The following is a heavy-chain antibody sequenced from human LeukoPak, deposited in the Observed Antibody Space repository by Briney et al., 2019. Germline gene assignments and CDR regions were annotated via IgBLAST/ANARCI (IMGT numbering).Heavy chain of an antibody. CDR1: GFTFSSYA. Sequence: GRSLRLSCAASGFTFSSYAMHWVRQAPGKGLEWVAVISYDGSNKYYADSVKGRFTISRDNSKNTLYLQMNSLRAEDTAVYYCARQEAVVGPMIDYWGQGTLVTVSS. J-gene: IGHJ4*02. CDR3: ARQEAVVGPMIDY. D-gene: IGHD6-19*01. V-gene: IGHV3-30*04. CDR2: ISYDGSNK.